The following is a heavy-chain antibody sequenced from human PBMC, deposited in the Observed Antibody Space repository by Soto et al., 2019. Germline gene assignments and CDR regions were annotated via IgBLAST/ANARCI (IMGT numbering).Heavy chain of an antibody. J-gene: IGHJ4*02. CDR2: IKSDGSSI. V-gene: IGHV3-74*01. CDR3: ARGGFSGSGSYIQGDY. Sequence: EVQLVESGGGLVQPGGSLRLSCAASGFTFSNYWMHWVRQAPGKGLVWVSRIKSDGSSISYADSVKGRFTISRDNARNTLYLQMNRLRAEDTAVYYCARGGFSGSGSYIQGDYWGQGTLVTVSS. D-gene: IGHD3-10*01. CDR1: GFTFSNYW.